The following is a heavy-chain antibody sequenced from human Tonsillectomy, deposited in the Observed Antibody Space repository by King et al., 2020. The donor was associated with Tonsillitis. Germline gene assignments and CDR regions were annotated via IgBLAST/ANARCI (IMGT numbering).Heavy chain of an antibody. CDR1: CDSISSSTYY. CDR3: ARLGGVRDSDYGGGFDY. J-gene: IGHJ4*02. Sequence: QLQESGPGLVKPSETLSLACTVSCDSISSSTYYWGWIGPPPGKGLGGIGRIYYRVSHYYNPSLKSRVTISVDTSKNQFSLKLSSVTAVDTAVYYCARLGGVRDSDYGGGFDYWGQGTLVTVSS. D-gene: IGHD4-17*01. CDR2: IYYRVSH. V-gene: IGHV4-39*01.